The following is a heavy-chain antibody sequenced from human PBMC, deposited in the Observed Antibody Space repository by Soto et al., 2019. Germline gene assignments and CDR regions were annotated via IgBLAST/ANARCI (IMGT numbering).Heavy chain of an antibody. CDR2: IRPIYGTP. CDR1: GGLFSNFV. CDR3: AADSQARVGPYYTCVSCFPFHA. J-gene: IGHJ5*02. Sequence: QVQLVQSGAEVKEPGSSVTVSCKASGGLFSNFVVTWVRQAPVQGLEWMGGIRPIYGTPKYAPEFQGRVTISADESMTKVYMDLTILSSEDTAVYYCAADSQARVGPYYTCVSCFPFHAWGQGTLVTVSS. V-gene: IGHV1-69*01. D-gene: IGHD3-3*01.